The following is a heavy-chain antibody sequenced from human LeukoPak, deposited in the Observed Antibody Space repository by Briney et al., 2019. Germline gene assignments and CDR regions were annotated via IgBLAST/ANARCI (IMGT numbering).Heavy chain of an antibody. Sequence: SQTLSLTCTVSGGSISSGSYYWSWIRQPAGKGLEWIGRIYTSGSTNYNPSLKSRVTTSVDTSKNQFSLKLSSVTAADTAVYYCARVVPAPCWFDPWGQGTLVTVSS. V-gene: IGHV4-61*02. D-gene: IGHD2-2*01. CDR2: IYTSGST. J-gene: IGHJ5*02. CDR3: ARVVPAPCWFDP. CDR1: GGSISSGSYY.